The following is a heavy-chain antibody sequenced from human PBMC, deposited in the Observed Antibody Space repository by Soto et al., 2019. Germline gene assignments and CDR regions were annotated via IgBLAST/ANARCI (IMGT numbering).Heavy chain of an antibody. J-gene: IGHJ5*02. D-gene: IGHD3-22*01. V-gene: IGHV1-2*02. CDR1: GYTFTGYY. CDR3: ARGVTYYYDSSGYGGSNWFDP. Sequence: WASVKVSCKASGYTFTGYYMHWVRQAPGQGLEWMGWINPNSGGTNYAQKFQGRVTMTRDTSISTAYMELSRLRSDDTAVYYCARGVTYYYDSSGYGGSNWFDPWGQGTLVTVSS. CDR2: INPNSGGT.